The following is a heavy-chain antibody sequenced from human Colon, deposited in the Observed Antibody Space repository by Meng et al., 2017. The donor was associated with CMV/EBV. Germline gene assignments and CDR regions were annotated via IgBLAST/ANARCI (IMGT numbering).Heavy chain of an antibody. D-gene: IGHD1-7*01. Sequence: GESLKISCETSGFTFTSCPMSWVRQAPGKGLEWVSGISGSGRGTYYIDSVKGRFTISRDSSQNTLFLQMNSLSAEDTALYYCAKETTSGGTIDYWGPGTVVTVSS. CDR3: AKETTSGGTIDY. J-gene: IGHJ4*02. CDR1: GFTFTSCP. V-gene: IGHV3-23*01. CDR2: ISGSGRGT.